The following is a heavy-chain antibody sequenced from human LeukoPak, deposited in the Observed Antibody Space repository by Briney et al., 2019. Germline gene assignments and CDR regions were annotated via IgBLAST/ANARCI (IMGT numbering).Heavy chain of an antibody. J-gene: IGHJ4*02. CDR1: GFTFSSYG. CDR3: ARDYGDYSGKDY. Sequence: GGSLRLSCAASGFTFSSYGMHWVRQAPGKGLEWVAVTWYDGSNKYYGDSVKGRSTISRDNSKNTLYLQMNSLRAEDTAVYYCARDYGDYSGKDYWGQGTLVTVSS. V-gene: IGHV3-33*01. CDR2: TWYDGSNK. D-gene: IGHD4-17*01.